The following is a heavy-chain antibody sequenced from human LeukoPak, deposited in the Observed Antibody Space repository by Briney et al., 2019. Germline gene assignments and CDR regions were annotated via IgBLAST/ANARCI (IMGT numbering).Heavy chain of an antibody. CDR3: ARVRQGCRSGRCIPAEYHYYMDV. CDR1: GFDFTSFW. Sequence: GESLKISCKASGFDFTSFWIGWVRQMPGKGLDWMGIVSPADSDTRYNPSFRGQVTFSVDTSINTAYLQWSSLKASDTAMYYCARVRQGCRSGRCIPAEYHYYMDVWGKGTTVSISS. V-gene: IGHV5-51*01. D-gene: IGHD6-19*01. J-gene: IGHJ6*03. CDR2: VSPADSDT.